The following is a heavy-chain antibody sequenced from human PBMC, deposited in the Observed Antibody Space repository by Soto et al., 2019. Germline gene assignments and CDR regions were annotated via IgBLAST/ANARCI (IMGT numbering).Heavy chain of an antibody. J-gene: IGHJ4*02. CDR2: IYSSGSPI. CDR3: AKFHHYDFWGGYYAPF. D-gene: IGHD3-3*01. CDR1: GFSFSNYN. Sequence: QPGGSLRLSCAASGFSFSNYNMNWVRQAPGKGLEWVSIIYSSGSPIYYADFVKGRFTISRDNSRKSLYLQMSSLRAEDTAVFYCAKFHHYDFWGGYYAPFWGQGTLVTVSS. V-gene: IGHV3-48*01.